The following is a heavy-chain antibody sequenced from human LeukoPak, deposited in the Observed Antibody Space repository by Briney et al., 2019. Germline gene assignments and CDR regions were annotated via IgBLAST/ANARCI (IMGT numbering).Heavy chain of an antibody. CDR2: FDPEDGET. CDR3: ATPGPDWGDAFDI. V-gene: IGHV1-24*01. J-gene: IGHJ3*02. CDR1: GYSVMELS. Sequence: ASVKVSCKVSGYSVMELSMHWVRQAPGKGLEWMGGFDPEDGETIYAQKFQGRVTMTEDTSTDTAYMELSSLRSEDTAVYYCATPGPDWGDAFDIWGQGTMVTLSA. D-gene: IGHD3/OR15-3a*01.